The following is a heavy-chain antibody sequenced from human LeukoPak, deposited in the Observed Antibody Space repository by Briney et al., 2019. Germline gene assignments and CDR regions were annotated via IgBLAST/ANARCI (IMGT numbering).Heavy chain of an antibody. CDR2: IYYSGST. V-gene: IGHV4-59*01. Sequence: SETLSLTCTVSGGSISSYYWSWIRQPPGKGLEWIGYIYYSGSTNYNPSLKSRVTISVDTSKNQFSLKLSSVTAADTAVYYCARDGSIFGAFDYWGQGTLVTVSS. CDR1: GGSISSYY. J-gene: IGHJ4*02. CDR3: ARDGSIFGAFDY. D-gene: IGHD3-3*01.